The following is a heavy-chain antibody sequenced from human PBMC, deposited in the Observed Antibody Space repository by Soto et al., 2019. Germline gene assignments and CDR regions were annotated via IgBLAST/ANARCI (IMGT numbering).Heavy chain of an antibody. D-gene: IGHD3-16*01. CDR3: VCLRWGIGH. CDR2: SRYKADNYRQ. V-gene: IGHV3-72*01. J-gene: IGHJ4*02. Sequence: EVQLVESGGGLVQPGGSLRLSCAVSGFDFRHHHMDWVRQAPGKGLEWVGRSRYKADNYRQDYAASAKGRFTISRDESKSPLILQISSLRAEDWAVVYGVCLRWGIGHWGQGTLVTVSP. CDR1: GFDFRHHH.